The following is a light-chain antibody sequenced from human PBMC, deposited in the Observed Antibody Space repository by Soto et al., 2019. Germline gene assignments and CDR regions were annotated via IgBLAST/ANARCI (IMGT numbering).Light chain of an antibody. J-gene: IGLJ1*01. CDR3: SSYTRDTALV. CDR1: TSDIGSYDF. CDR2: EVT. V-gene: IGLV2-14*01. Sequence: QSVLTQPASVSGSPGQSITISCTGTTSDIGSYDFVSWYQQHPGKAPKLMIYEVTNRPSGVSNRFSGSKSGSTASLTISGLQAEDEAHYYCSSYTRDTALVFGPGTKVTV.